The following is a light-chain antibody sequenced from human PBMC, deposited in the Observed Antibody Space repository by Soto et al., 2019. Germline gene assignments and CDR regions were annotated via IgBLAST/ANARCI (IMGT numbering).Light chain of an antibody. CDR2: RAS. CDR3: QPYSTYSGI. Sequence: DVQMAQSPSTLSASVGDRVTITCRASQSIGDWLAWFQQKPGKAPALLSYRASYLESGVPSRFSVSGSETEFTLTISSLQPDDFSTYYRQPYSTYSGIFGPGTTVEIK. V-gene: IGKV1-5*03. J-gene: IGKJ3*01. CDR1: QSIGDW.